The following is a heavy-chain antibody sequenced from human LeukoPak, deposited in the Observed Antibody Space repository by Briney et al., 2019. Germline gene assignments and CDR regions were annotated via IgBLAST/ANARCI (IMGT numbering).Heavy chain of an antibody. Sequence: GRPLRLSCAASGFTFSTYAMHWVPQAPGKGLEWGAVIWYDGNNKYYADSVKGRFTISRDNAKNTLYLQMNSLRVEDTAVYYCARGSSSVTLPGDWGQGTLVTVSS. J-gene: IGHJ4*02. V-gene: IGHV3-33*01. CDR1: GFTFSTYA. D-gene: IGHD2-2*01. CDR3: ARGSSSVTLPGD. CDR2: IWYDGNNK.